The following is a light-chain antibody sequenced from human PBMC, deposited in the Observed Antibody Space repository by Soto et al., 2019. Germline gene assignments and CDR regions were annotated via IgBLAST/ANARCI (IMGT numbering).Light chain of an antibody. CDR1: RSVSSN. Sequence: ETVMTQSPATLSVSPGKRATLSCRASRSVSSNLAWYQQKPGQAPRLLIYGASTRATGIPARFSGGGSGTEFTLTISSLQSEDAAVYHCQQYYNWSPLTFGGGTKVAIK. CDR3: QQYYNWSPLT. V-gene: IGKV3-15*01. J-gene: IGKJ4*01. CDR2: GAS.